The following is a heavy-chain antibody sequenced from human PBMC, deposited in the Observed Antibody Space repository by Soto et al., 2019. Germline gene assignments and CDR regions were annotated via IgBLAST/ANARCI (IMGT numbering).Heavy chain of an antibody. D-gene: IGHD2-15*01. J-gene: IGHJ6*03. CDR3: AKHGSGGSYYYYYYMDV. Sequence: GGSLRLSCAASGFTFSSYAMSWVRQAPGKGLEWVSAISGSGGSTYYADSVKGRFTISRDNSKNTLYLQMNSLRAEDTAVYYCAKHGSGGSYYYYYYMDVWGKGTTVTAP. V-gene: IGHV3-23*01. CDR1: GFTFSSYA. CDR2: ISGSGGST.